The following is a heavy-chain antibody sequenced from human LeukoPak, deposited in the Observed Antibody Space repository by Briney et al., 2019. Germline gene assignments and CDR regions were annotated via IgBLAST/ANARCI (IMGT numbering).Heavy chain of an antibody. D-gene: IGHD4-23*01. V-gene: IGHV4-59*01. CDR3: ARVRVGGYYGMDV. CDR2: IYYSGST. Sequence: SETLSLTCTVSGGSISSYYWSWIRQPPGKGLEWIGYIYYSGSTNYNPSLKSRVTISVDTSKNQFSLKLSSVTAADTAVYYCARVRVGGYYGMDVWSQGTTVTVSS. J-gene: IGHJ6*02. CDR1: GGSISSYY.